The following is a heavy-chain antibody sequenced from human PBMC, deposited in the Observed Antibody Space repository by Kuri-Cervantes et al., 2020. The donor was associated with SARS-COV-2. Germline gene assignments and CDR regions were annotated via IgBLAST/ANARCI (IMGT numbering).Heavy chain of an antibody. CDR1: GFTFGDCA. CDR3: TTLIDY. Sequence: GGSLRLSCTASGFTFGDCAMSWVRQAPGKGVEWVGFTRSKAYGRTTEYAASVKGMFNISRADSKNMAYLQINSLKTEDTAVYYWTTLIDYWGQGALVTVSS. CDR2: TRSKAYGRTT. J-gene: IGHJ4*02. V-gene: IGHV3-49*04.